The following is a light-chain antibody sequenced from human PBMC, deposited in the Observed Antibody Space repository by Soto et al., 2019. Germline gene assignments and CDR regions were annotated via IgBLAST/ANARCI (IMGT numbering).Light chain of an antibody. CDR1: SSNIGSNT. J-gene: IGLJ2*01. CDR3: AAWDDRLKGVI. CDR2: SND. V-gene: IGLV1-44*01. Sequence: VVTQPPSASGTPGQRVIVSCSGSSSNIGSNTVNWYQQLPGTAPRVLFYSNDQRPSGVPERFSGSKSATSASLAISGLQSEDEGDYYCAAWDDRLKGVIFGGGTKLTVL.